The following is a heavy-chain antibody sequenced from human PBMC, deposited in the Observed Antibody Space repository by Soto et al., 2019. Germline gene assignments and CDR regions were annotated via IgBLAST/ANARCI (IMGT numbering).Heavy chain of an antibody. V-gene: IGHV3-23*01. Sequence: PGGSLRLSCAASGFTFSSYAMSWVRQAPGKGLEWVSAISGSGGSTYYADSVKGRFTISRDNSKNTLYLQMNSLRAEDTAVYYCAKSAPSDYVWGSYRYSDYWGQGTLVTVSS. D-gene: IGHD3-16*02. CDR1: GFTFSSYA. CDR2: ISGSGGST. J-gene: IGHJ4*02. CDR3: AKSAPSDYVWGSYRYSDY.